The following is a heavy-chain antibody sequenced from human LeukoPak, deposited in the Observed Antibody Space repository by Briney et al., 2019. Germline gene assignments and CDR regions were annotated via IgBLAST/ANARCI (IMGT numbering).Heavy chain of an antibody. CDR1: GFTFSSYA. Sequence: GGSLRLSCAASGFTFSSYAMNWVRQAPGKGLEWVSAISGSGGSTYYADSVKGRFTISRDNSKNTLYLQMNSLRDEDTAVYYCARGSWPIVGGTRGWFDPWGQGTLVTVSS. J-gene: IGHJ5*02. CDR3: ARGSWPIVGGTRGWFDP. V-gene: IGHV3-23*01. D-gene: IGHD1-26*01. CDR2: ISGSGGST.